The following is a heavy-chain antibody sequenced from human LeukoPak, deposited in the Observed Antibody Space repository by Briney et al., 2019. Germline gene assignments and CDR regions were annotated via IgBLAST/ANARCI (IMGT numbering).Heavy chain of an antibody. CDR2: IYYSGST. V-gene: IGHV4-30-4*08. CDR3: ARGSPYYNWNYRDY. Sequence: PSETLSLTCTVSGGSISSGDYYWSWIRQPPGKGLEWIGYIYYSGSTYYNPSLKSRVTISVDTSKNQFSLKLSSVTAADTAVYYCARGSPYYNWNYRDYWGQGTLVTVSS. CDR1: GGSISSGDYY. J-gene: IGHJ4*02. D-gene: IGHD1-7*01.